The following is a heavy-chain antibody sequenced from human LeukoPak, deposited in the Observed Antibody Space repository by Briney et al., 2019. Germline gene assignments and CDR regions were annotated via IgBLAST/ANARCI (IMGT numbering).Heavy chain of an antibody. J-gene: IGHJ6*02. V-gene: IGHV3-30*02. Sequence: PGGSLRLSCAASGITFRSYGMHWVRQAPGKGLEWVAFIWYDGSNKYYADSVKGRFTISRDNSRNTLFLQMNSLRAEDTAVYYCAKGTDYSPYYGMDVWGQGTTVTVSS. CDR2: IWYDGSNK. CDR3: AKGTDYSPYYGMDV. CDR1: GITFRSYG.